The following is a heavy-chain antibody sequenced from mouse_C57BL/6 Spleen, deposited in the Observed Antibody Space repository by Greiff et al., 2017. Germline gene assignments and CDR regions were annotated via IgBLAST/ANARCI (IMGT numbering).Heavy chain of an antibody. CDR2: INPGSGGT. CDR3: ARSDIPTVVARGYAMDY. CDR1: GYAFTNYL. Sequence: QVQLQQSGAELVRPGTSVKVSCKASGYAFTNYLIEWVKQRPGQGLEWIGVINPGSGGTNYNEKFKGKATLTADKSSSTAYMQLSSLTSEDSAVYFCARSDIPTVVARGYAMDYWGQGTSVTVSS. D-gene: IGHD1-1*01. V-gene: IGHV1-54*01. J-gene: IGHJ4*01.